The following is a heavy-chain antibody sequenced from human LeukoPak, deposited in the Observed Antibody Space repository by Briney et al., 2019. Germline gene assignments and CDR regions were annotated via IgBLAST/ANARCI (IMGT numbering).Heavy chain of an antibody. Sequence: PSETLSFTCTVSGGSISSYYWNWIRQPPGKGLECIGYIYYRGSTNYNPSLKSRVTISVDTSKNQFSLKLSSATATDTAMYYCARGDDYKSTLFDYWGQGTLVTVSS. CDR1: GGSISSYY. V-gene: IGHV4-59*01. D-gene: IGHD5-12*01. CDR2: IYYRGST. J-gene: IGHJ4*02. CDR3: ARGDDYKSTLFDY.